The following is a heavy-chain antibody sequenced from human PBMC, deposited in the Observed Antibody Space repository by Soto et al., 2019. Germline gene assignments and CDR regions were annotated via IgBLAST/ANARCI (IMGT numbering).Heavy chain of an antibody. CDR2: INSDGSST. CDR3: ARVAAPYDSSGYPDY. J-gene: IGHJ4*02. V-gene: IGHV3-74*01. D-gene: IGHD3-22*01. Sequence: LRLSCAASGFTFSSYWMHWVRQAPGKGLVWVSRINSDGSSTSYADSVKGRSTISRDNAKNTLYLQMNSLRAEDTAVYYCARVAAPYDSSGYPDYWGQGTLVTV. CDR1: GFTFSSYW.